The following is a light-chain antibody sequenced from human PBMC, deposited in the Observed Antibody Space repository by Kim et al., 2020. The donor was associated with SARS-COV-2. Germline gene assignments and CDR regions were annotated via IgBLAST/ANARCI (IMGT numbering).Light chain of an antibody. CDR2: AAS. V-gene: IGKV1-8*01. CDR3: QQYYNYPYT. J-gene: IGKJ2*01. CDR1: QGINSY. Sequence: AIRVIQSTSSLSVSTGDTVTITCRASQGINSYLAWYQQKPGKAPKLLVYAASTLQSGVPSRFSGRGSGTDFTLTITCLQSEDFATYYCQQYYNYPYTFGLGTKLEI.